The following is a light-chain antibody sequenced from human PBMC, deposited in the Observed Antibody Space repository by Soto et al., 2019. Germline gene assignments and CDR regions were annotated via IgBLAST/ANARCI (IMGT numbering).Light chain of an antibody. Sequence: DIQMTQSPSSVSVSVGDTVTLTCRANQGIDSWLAWYQQKPGHAPKLLMYGSSTLQSGVPSRFSGSRSGTDVILTISSLQPEDFATYYCQQAKDFPLTFGGGTKVEIK. CDR2: GSS. CDR3: QQAKDFPLT. J-gene: IGKJ4*01. V-gene: IGKV1-12*01. CDR1: QGIDSW.